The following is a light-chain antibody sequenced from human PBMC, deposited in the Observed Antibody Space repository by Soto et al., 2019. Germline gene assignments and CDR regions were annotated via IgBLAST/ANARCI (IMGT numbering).Light chain of an antibody. V-gene: IGLV1-51*01. CDR3: ATWESSLSVGV. CDR2: DNN. CDR1: SSNLGNNF. J-gene: IGLJ2*01. Sequence: QSVLTQPPSVSAAPGQKVTISCSGGSSNLGNNFVSWYQQLPGTAPKLLIYDNNKRPSGIPDRFSGSKSGTSATLGITGLQTGDEADYYCATWESSLSVGVFGGGTKVTVL.